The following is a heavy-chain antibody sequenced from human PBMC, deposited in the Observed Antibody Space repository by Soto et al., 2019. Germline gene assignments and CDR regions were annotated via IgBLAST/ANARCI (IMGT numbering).Heavy chain of an antibody. CDR3: ARGRFVVVPAAVAYYYYGMDV. CDR1: GGTFSSYA. D-gene: IGHD2-2*01. Sequence: SLKVSCKASGGTFSSYAISWVRQAPGQGLEWMGGIIPIFGTANYAQKFQGRVTITADKSTSTAYMELSSLRSEDTAVYYCARGRFVVVPAAVAYYYYGMDVWGQGTTVTVSS. CDR2: IIPIFGTA. V-gene: IGHV1-69*06. J-gene: IGHJ6*02.